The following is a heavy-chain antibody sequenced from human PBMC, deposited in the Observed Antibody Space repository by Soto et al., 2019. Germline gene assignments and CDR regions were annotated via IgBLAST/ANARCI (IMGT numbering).Heavy chain of an antibody. CDR3: VSWVSDHFDY. V-gene: IGHV3-23*01. J-gene: IGHJ4*02. Sequence: PGGSLRLSCAASGFTFISSAMSWVRQAPGTGLQWVSTINPTGANTHYADSAKGRFTISRDNSRNTVDLQMNSLRAADTALYYCVSWVSDHFDYWGQGTPVTVSS. D-gene: IGHD3-16*01. CDR2: INPTGANT. CDR1: GFTFISSA.